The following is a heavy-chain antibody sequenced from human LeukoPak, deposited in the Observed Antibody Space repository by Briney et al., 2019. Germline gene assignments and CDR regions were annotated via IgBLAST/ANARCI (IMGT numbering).Heavy chain of an antibody. Sequence: SQTLSLTCTVSGGSISSGDYYWSWIRQPPGKGLEWIGYIYYSGSTYYNPSLKSRVTISVDTSKNQFSLKLSSVTAADTAVYYCAKDQGPAAPRGAFDIWGQGTMVTVSS. CDR1: GGSISSGDYY. J-gene: IGHJ3*02. D-gene: IGHD2-2*01. CDR2: IYYSGST. V-gene: IGHV4-30-4*01. CDR3: AKDQGPAAPRGAFDI.